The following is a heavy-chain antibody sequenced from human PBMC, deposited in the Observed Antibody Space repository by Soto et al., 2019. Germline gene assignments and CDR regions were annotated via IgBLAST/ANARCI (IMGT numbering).Heavy chain of an antibody. CDR2: IIPIFGTA. CDR3: ARAKGSSSLTWLGQDYYYYGMDV. Sequence: QVQLVQSGAEVKKPGASVKVSCKASGYTFTSYAISWVRQAPGQGLEWMGGIIPIFGTANYAQKFQGRVTITADESTSTAYMELSSLRSEDTAVYYCARAKGSSSLTWLGQDYYYYGMDVWGQGTTVTVSS. J-gene: IGHJ6*02. V-gene: IGHV1-69*01. D-gene: IGHD6-6*01. CDR1: GYTFTSYA.